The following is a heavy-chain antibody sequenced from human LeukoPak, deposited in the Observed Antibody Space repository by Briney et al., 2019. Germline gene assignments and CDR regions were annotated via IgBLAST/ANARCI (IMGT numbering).Heavy chain of an antibody. CDR2: IIPIFGTA. J-gene: IGHJ3*02. CDR1: GGTFSSHA. Sequence: GASVKVSCKASGGTFSSHAISWVRQAPGQGLEWMGGIIPIFGTANYAQKFQGRVTITADESTSTAYMELSSLRSEDTAVYYCARVEDDILTGYAFDIWGQGTMVTVSS. CDR3: ARVEDDILTGYAFDI. D-gene: IGHD3-9*01. V-gene: IGHV1-69*13.